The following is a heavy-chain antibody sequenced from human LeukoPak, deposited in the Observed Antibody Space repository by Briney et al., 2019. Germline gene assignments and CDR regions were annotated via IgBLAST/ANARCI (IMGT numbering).Heavy chain of an antibody. J-gene: IGHJ6*03. CDR3: ARDGDYGTYYYYMDV. CDR2: INWNGGST. V-gene: IGHV3-20*04. CDR1: GFTFDDYG. D-gene: IGHD4-17*01. Sequence: GGSLRLSCAASGFTFDDYGMSWVRQAPGKGLEWVSGINWNGGSTGYADSVKGRFTISRDSAKNSLYLQMNSLRAEDTALYYCARDGDYGTYYYYMDVWGKGTTVTVSS.